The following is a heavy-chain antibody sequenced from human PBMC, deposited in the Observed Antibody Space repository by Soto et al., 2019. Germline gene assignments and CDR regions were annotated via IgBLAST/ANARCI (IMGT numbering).Heavy chain of an antibody. CDR2: IKQDGSEK. J-gene: IGHJ2*01. Sequence: EVQLVESGGGLVQPGGSLRLSCAASGFTFSSYWMSWVRQAPGKGLEWVANIKQDGSEKYYVDSVKGRFTISRDNAKNSLYLQMNSLRAEDTAVYYCATLAGGWLHFNWYFDLCGRGTLVTVSS. D-gene: IGHD5-12*01. CDR3: ATLAGGWLHFNWYFDL. CDR1: GFTFSSYW. V-gene: IGHV3-7*03.